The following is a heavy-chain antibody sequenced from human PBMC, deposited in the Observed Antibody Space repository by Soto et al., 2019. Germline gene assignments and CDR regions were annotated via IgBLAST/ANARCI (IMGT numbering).Heavy chain of an antibody. D-gene: IGHD3-10*01. Sequence: QVHLQESGPGLVKPSGTLSLTCTVSNASISSRKWWTWVRQTPGKGLEWIGEIYHSGSINHNPSLKSRVTMSVDKSKNQFSLKMTSVTAADTGVYYCASKFGELLADAFDIWGQVTVVTVSS. CDR3: ASKFGELLADAFDI. J-gene: IGHJ3*02. CDR1: NASISSRKW. V-gene: IGHV4-4*02. CDR2: IYHSGSI.